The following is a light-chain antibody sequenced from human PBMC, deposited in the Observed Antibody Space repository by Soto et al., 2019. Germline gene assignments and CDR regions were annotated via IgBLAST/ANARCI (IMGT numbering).Light chain of an antibody. Sequence: EIVLTQSPATLSLSPGDRATLSCGASQSVRSSYVAWYQQKAGLAPRLLIYDGSSRASGIPDRFSGSGSGTDFTLTIGRREPEDVALYYCQQYDNSAPLSFGGGTKVEMK. J-gene: IGKJ4*01. V-gene: IGKV3D-20*01. CDR1: QSVRSSY. CDR2: DGS. CDR3: QQYDNSAPLS.